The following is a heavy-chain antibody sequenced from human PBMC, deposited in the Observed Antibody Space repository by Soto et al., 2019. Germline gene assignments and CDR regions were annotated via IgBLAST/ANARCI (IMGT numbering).Heavy chain of an antibody. J-gene: IGHJ4*02. CDR3: ARVAGIWTVDS. CDR1: GFTVSSNY. CDR2: IYGGGST. D-gene: IGHD3-9*01. Sequence: EVQLVESGGGLVQPGGSLRLSCAASGFTVSSNYMSWVCQAPGKGLEWVSVIYGGGSTYYADSVKGRFTISRDNSKNTLYLQMNSLRAEDTAVYYCARVAGIWTVDSWGQGTLVTVSS. V-gene: IGHV3-66*01.